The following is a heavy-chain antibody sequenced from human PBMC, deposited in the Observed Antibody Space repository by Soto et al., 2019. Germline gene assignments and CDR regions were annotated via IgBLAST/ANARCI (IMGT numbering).Heavy chain of an antibody. CDR1: GYTFTGYY. CDR3: ARFSSKYYYFDF. J-gene: IGHJ4*02. D-gene: IGHD6-13*01. V-gene: IGHV1-2*04. Sequence: QVQLVQSGAEVKKPGASVKVSCKAFGYTFTGYYIHWVRQAPGQGLEWMGWINPNSGGTKYAQKFQGCLTMTRDKSITTAYMEVTNLKSEDTAVYYCARFSSKYYYFDFWGQGTLVTVSS. CDR2: INPNSGGT.